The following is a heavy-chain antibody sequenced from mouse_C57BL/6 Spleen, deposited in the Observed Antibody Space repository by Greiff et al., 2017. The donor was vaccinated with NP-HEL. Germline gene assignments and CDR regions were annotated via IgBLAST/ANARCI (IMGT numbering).Heavy chain of an antibody. J-gene: IGHJ2*01. Sequence: DVMLVESGGDLVKPGGSLKLSCAASGFTFSSYGMSWVRQTPDKRLEWVATISSGGSYTYYPDSVKGRFTISRDNAKNTLYLQMSSLKSEDTAMYYCATSSTMVTSYYFDYWGKGTTLTVSS. D-gene: IGHD2-1*01. CDR2: ISSGGSYT. V-gene: IGHV5-6*02. CDR1: GFTFSSYG. CDR3: ATSSTMVTSYYFDY.